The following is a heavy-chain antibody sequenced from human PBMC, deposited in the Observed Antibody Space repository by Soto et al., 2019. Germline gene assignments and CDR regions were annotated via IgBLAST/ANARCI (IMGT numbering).Heavy chain of an antibody. CDR2: IYNSATT. D-gene: IGHD3-16*01. CDR1: DGSINSSGYY. Sequence: SETLSLTCTASDGSINSSGYYWSWIRQHPGKGLEWIGYIYNSATTKYNPSLKSRVTISVDTSKNQFSLKLSSVTTADTAVYYCARGRFDFIWGTPAPYLDYWGQGALVTVSS. V-gene: IGHV4-61*08. CDR3: ARGRFDFIWGTPAPYLDY. J-gene: IGHJ4*02.